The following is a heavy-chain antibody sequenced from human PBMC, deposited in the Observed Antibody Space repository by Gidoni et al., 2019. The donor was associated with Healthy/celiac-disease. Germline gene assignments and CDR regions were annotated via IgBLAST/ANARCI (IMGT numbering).Heavy chain of an antibody. J-gene: IGHJ6*02. V-gene: IGHV4-61*02. CDR2: IYTSGST. CDR3: ARDRSFGVVIGYYYYGMDV. D-gene: IGHD3-3*01. CDR1: GSSISSGSYY. Sequence: QVQLQESGPGLVKPSQTLSLTCTVSGSSISSGSYYWSWIRQPAGKGLEWIGRIYTSGSTNYNPALKSRVTISVDTSKNQFSLKLSSVTAADTAVYYCARDRSFGVVIGYYYYGMDVWGQGTTVTVSS.